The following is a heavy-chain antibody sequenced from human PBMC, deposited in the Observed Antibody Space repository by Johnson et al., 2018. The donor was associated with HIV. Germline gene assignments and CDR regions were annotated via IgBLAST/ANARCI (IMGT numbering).Heavy chain of an antibody. Sequence: QVQLVESVGGVVQPGGSLRLSCAATGFSFRSSGMHWVRQGPGKGLEWMAFIRYDGSNKFYADSVKGRFTISIDNSKNTLYLQMNSLRPEDTAVYYCAKGGDYVWGSYRYPDAFDIWGQGTMVTVSS. CDR2: IRYDGSNK. D-gene: IGHD3-16*02. CDR3: AKGGDYVWGSYRYPDAFDI. CDR1: GFSFRSSG. V-gene: IGHV3-30*02. J-gene: IGHJ3*02.